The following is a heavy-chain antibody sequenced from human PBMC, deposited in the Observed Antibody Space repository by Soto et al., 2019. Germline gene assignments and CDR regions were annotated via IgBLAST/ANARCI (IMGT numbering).Heavy chain of an antibody. J-gene: IGHJ6*02. CDR3: ARDPNYDFWSGYRNKEGTYGMDV. Sequence: PGGSLRLSCAASGFAFSGFEMNWVRQAPGKGLEWVSYISSGASNIYYADSVKGRFTISRDNAQSSLYLQMNSLRVEDTAVYYCARDPNYDFWSGYRNKEGTYGMDVWGQGTTVTVSS. V-gene: IGHV3-48*03. D-gene: IGHD3-3*01. CDR2: ISSGASNI. CDR1: GFAFSGFE.